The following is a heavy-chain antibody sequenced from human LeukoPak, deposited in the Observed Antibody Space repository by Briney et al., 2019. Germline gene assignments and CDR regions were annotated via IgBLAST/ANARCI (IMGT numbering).Heavy chain of an antibody. D-gene: IGHD6-13*01. CDR1: GGSISSGGYY. CDR3: ARERGIGAIFGAAAGNEFDY. CDR2: ISSSSSTI. Sequence: LSLTCTVSGGSISSGGYYWSWVRQAPGKGLEWVSYISSSSSTIYYADSVKGRFTISRDNSKNTLYLQMNSLRAEDTAVYYCARERGIGAIFGAAAGNEFDYWGQGTLVTVSS. V-gene: IGHV3-11*04. J-gene: IGHJ4*02.